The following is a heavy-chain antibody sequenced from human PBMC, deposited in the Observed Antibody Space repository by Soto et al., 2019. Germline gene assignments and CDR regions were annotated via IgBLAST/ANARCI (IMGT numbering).Heavy chain of an antibody. CDR3: ASLWSRVEEMATMGRHWFDP. V-gene: IGHV4-34*01. CDR2: INHSGST. D-gene: IGHD5-12*01. J-gene: IGHJ5*02. Sequence: SETLSLTCAVYGGSFSCYYWSWIRQPPGKGLEWIGEINHSGSTNYNPSLKSRVTISVDTSKNQFSLKLSSVTAADTAVYYCASLWSRVEEMATMGRHWFDPWGQGTLVTVSS. CDR1: GGSFSCYY.